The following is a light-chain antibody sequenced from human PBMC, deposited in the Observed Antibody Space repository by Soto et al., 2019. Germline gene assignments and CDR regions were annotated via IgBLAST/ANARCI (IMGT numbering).Light chain of an antibody. J-gene: IGKJ1*01. V-gene: IGKV2-28*01. CDR1: QSLLLRNGNHY. CDR3: MQALQIPWT. CDR2: LGS. Sequence: IVMTQSPLSLSVTPGEPASISCRSSQSLLLRNGNHYLDWYLQKPGQSPQLLIYLGSNRASGVPDRCSGSGPGTNLTVRISGVEAEDIGVYYGMQALQIPWTVGQGTKVDIK.